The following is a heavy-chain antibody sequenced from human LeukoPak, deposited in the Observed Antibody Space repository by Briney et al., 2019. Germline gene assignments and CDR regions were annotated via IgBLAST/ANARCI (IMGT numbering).Heavy chain of an antibody. J-gene: IGHJ4*02. V-gene: IGHV1-69*13. Sequence: SVKVSCKASGGTFSSYAISWVRQAPGQGLEWMGGLIPIFGTPNYAQKFQGRVTITADESTSTAYMDLSSLRSEDTAVSYCAREAVVVVAPRPYYFDYWGQGTLVTVSS. CDR1: GGTFSSYA. CDR3: AREAVVVVAPRPYYFDY. D-gene: IGHD2-15*01. CDR2: LIPIFGTP.